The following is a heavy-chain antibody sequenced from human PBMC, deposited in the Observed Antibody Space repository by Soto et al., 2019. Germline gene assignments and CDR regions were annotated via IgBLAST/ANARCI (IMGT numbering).Heavy chain of an antibody. CDR3: ARSQGNQQLIYYYGIDV. V-gene: IGHV4-31*03. Sequence: QVQLQESGPGLVKPSQTLSLTCTVAGGSISSGGDYWSWIRQHPGKGLEWIGNIYYSGSTHYNPSLNIRVTISVDTSKNQFSLKLSSVTAADTAMYYCARSQGNQQLIYYYGIDVWGQGTTVTVSS. CDR1: GGSISSGGDY. D-gene: IGHD6-13*01. J-gene: IGHJ6*02. CDR2: IYYSGST.